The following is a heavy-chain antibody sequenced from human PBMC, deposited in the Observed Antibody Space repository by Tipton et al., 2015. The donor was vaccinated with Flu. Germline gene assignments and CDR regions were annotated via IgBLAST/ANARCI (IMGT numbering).Heavy chain of an antibody. CDR3: ARDRRLPQGYYGMDV. V-gene: IGHV4-38-2*02. J-gene: IGHJ6*02. CDR2: VHQTGTT. CDR1: GDSIGSRYF. D-gene: IGHD4-11*01. Sequence: LRLSCSVSGDSIGSRYFWGWIRQPPGKGLEWIGNVHQTGTTYYNPSLRSRVTIAVDRSKNQFSLKLSSVTAADTAVYYCARDRRLPQGYYGMDVWGQGTTVTVSS.